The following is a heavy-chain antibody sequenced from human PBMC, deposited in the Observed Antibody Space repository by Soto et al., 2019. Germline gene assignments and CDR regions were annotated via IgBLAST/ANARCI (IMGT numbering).Heavy chain of an antibody. CDR3: AKLVDDDFWSGYPTHYYYMDV. CDR2: ISWNSGSI. Sequence: PGGSLRLSCAASGFTFDDYAMHWVRQAPGKGLEWVSGISWNSGSIGYADSVKGRFTISSEHAKNDLSLQIHTLRAEDTALYYRAKLVDDDFWSGYPTHYYYMDVWGTGTTVTVSS. D-gene: IGHD3-3*01. V-gene: IGHV3-9*01. CDR1: GFTFDDYA. J-gene: IGHJ6*03.